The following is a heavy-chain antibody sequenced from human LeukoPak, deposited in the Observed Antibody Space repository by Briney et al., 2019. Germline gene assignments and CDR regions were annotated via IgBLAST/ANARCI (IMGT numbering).Heavy chain of an antibody. CDR1: GYTFSNYD. Sequence: ASVKVSCKASGYTFSNYDINWVRQATGQGLEWMGWMNPNSGHTGYAQKFQGRVTITRNTSISTAYMELSSLRSGDTAVYYCARGVAGTRNHAFDIWGQGTMVTVSS. J-gene: IGHJ3*02. CDR3: ARGVAGTRNHAFDI. V-gene: IGHV1-8*02. CDR2: MNPNSGHT. D-gene: IGHD6-19*01.